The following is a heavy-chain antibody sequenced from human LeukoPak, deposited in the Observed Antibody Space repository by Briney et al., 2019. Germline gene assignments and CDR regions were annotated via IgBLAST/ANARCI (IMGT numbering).Heavy chain of an antibody. CDR3: ARGLYYDSRAYYFDY. CDR2: ISYDGSNK. J-gene: IGHJ4*02. Sequence: PGGSLRLSCAASGFTFSSYAMHWVRQAPGKGLEWVAVISYDGSNKYYADSVKGRFTISRDNSKNTLYLQMNSLRAEDTAVYYCARGLYYDSRAYYFDYWGQGILVTVSS. D-gene: IGHD3-22*01. V-gene: IGHV3-30*04. CDR1: GFTFSSYA.